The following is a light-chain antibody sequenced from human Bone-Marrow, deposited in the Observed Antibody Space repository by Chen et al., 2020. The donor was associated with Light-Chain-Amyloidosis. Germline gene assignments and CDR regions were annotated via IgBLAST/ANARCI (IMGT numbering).Light chain of an antibody. CDR2: EVS. V-gene: IGLV2-14*01. CDR1: SRDLGTFNY. Sequence: QSALTQPASVSGSPGQSITISCTGTSRDLGTFNYVSWYQQHPGKAPQLIIFEVSNRPSGVSDRFSGSKSGNTASLTISGLQPGDEADFYCSSYTSTTTDVIFGGGTKLTVL. J-gene: IGLJ2*01. CDR3: SSYTSTTTDVI.